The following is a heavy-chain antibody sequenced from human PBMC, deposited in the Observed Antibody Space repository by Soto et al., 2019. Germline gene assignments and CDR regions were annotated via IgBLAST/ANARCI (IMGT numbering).Heavy chain of an antibody. J-gene: IGHJ4*02. V-gene: IGHV4-30-2*01. Sequence: SETLSLTCAVSGGSISSGGYSWSWIRQPPGKGLEWIGYIYHSGSTYYNPSLKSRVTISVDRSKNQFSLKLSSVTAADTAVYYCARAGRRSYYYGSGSYRYFDYWGQGTLVTVSS. CDR3: ARAGRRSYYYGSGSYRYFDY. CDR2: IYHSGST. CDR1: GGSISSGGYS. D-gene: IGHD3-10*01.